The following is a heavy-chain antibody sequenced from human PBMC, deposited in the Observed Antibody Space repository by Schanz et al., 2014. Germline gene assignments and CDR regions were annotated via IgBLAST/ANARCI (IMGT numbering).Heavy chain of an antibody. CDR2: VNPSVRGT. J-gene: IGHJ5*02. CDR1: GYTTFTDYY. Sequence: QVLQVQSGSELKKPGTSVKVSCKASGYTTFTDYYIHWVRQAPGQGLEWMGIVNPSVRGTHFAREFQGRVTFTADKSTSTAYMELSSLKSEDTAVYYCARGPLGTSPWGQGTLVTVSS. CDR3: ARGPLGTSP. V-gene: IGHV1-46*01. D-gene: IGHD5-12*01.